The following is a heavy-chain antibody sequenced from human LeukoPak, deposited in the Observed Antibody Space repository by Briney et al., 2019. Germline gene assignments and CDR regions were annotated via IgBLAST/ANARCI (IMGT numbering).Heavy chain of an antibody. CDR3: ARHRIPPSGWYFAVYYFDY. D-gene: IGHD6-19*01. J-gene: IGHJ4*02. V-gene: IGHV4-39*01. Sequence: PSETLSLTCTVSGGSISSSSYYWGWIRQPPGKGLEWIGSIYYSGSTYYNPSLKSRVTIFVDTSKNQFSLKLSSVTAADTAVYYCARHRIPPSGWYFAVYYFDYWGQGTLVTVSS. CDR2: IYYSGST. CDR1: GGSISSSSYY.